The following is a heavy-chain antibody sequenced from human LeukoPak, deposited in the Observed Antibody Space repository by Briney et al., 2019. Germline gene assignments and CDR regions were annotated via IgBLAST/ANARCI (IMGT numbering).Heavy chain of an antibody. CDR3: ARAETDYGDYYFDY. CDR1: GFTFSSYA. CDR2: ISYDGSNK. Sequence: GGSLRLSCAASGFTFSSYAMHWVRQAPGKGLEWVAVISYDGSNKYYADSVKGRFTISRDNSKNTLYLQMNSLRAEDTAVYYCARAETDYGDYYFDYWGQGTLVTVSS. D-gene: IGHD4-17*01. J-gene: IGHJ4*02. V-gene: IGHV3-30-3*01.